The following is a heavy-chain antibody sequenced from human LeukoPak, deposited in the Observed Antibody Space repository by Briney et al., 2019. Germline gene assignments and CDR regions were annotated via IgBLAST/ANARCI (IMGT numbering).Heavy chain of an antibody. CDR1: GYRFISNY. D-gene: IGHD2-21*02. V-gene: IGHV1-2*02. CDR3: AGEGSYCVGGDCYSFDF. Sequence: ASVKVSCKASGYRFISNYIQWVRQAPGLGPEWMGWMHPGNGNTRYAEKFQGRVTMTRDTSINTAYMDLNSLRSDDTAVYYCAGEGSYCVGGDCYSFDFWGQGTLITVSS. J-gene: IGHJ4*02. CDR2: MHPGNGNT.